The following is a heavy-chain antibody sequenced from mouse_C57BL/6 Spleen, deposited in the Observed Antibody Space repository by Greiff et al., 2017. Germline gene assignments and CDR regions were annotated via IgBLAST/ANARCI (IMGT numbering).Heavy chain of an antibody. V-gene: IGHV1-22*01. CDR1: GYTFTDYN. D-gene: IGHD2-4*01. Sequence: VHVKQSGPELVKPGASVKMSCKASGYTFTDYNMHWVKQSHGKSLEWIGYINPNNGGTSYNQKFKGKATLTVNKSSSTAYMELRSLTSEDSAVYYCASEGYDYDGFAYWGQGTLVTVSA. CDR2: INPNNGGT. J-gene: IGHJ3*01. CDR3: ASEGYDYDGFAY.